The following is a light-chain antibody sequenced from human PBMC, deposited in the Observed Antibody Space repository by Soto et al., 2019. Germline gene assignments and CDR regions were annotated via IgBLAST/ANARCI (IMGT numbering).Light chain of an antibody. J-gene: IGKJ4*01. Sequence: DIQMTQSPSSLSASVGDRVTITCRTSQNMRKCLNWYHQKPGRAPDLLIYTASSLQVGFPSRFSGSGSGTDFSLTISSLQPEDIGTYYCQQSFSIPLTFGGGTKVDIK. CDR2: TAS. CDR1: QNMRKC. CDR3: QQSFSIPLT. V-gene: IGKV1-39*01.